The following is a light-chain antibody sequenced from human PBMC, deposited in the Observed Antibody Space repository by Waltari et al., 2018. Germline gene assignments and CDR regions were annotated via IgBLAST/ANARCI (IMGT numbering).Light chain of an antibody. CDR1: QSVSTY. CDR3: QQRYNWWT. CDR2: DAS. V-gene: IGKV3-11*01. Sequence: EIVLTQSPATLSSSPGERAPLSCRASQSVSTYLAWYQQKPGQAPRLLIYDASNRATGIPARFSGSGSGTDFTLTISSLEPEDFAVYYCQQRYNWWTFGQGTKVDIK. J-gene: IGKJ1*01.